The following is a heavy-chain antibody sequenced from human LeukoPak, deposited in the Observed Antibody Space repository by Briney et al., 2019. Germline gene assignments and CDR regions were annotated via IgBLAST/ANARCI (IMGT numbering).Heavy chain of an antibody. Sequence: ASVKVSCKVSGYTLTELSMHWVRQAPGKGLEWMGGFDPEDGETIYTQKFQGRVTMTEDTSTDTAYMELSSLRSEDTAVYYCATTDFWSGSRDFDYWGQGTLVTVSS. J-gene: IGHJ4*02. D-gene: IGHD3-3*01. CDR2: FDPEDGET. V-gene: IGHV1-24*01. CDR3: ATTDFWSGSRDFDY. CDR1: GYTLTELS.